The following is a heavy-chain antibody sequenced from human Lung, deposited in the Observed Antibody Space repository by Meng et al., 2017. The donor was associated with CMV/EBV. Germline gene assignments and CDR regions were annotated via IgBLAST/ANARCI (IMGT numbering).Heavy chain of an antibody. CDR3: ARVYCGGNCSFDY. CDR2: INVYSGGT. CDR1: GYPFSDYG. V-gene: IGHV1-2*02. J-gene: IGHJ4*02. Sequence: ASVKVSXKASGYPFSDYGITWVRQAPGQGLEWMAWINVYSGGTNSAQKFQGRVALTRDTSIRTAYMELSSLRSDDTAVYYCARVYCGGNCSFDYWGQGTWVTVAS. D-gene: IGHD2-21*01.